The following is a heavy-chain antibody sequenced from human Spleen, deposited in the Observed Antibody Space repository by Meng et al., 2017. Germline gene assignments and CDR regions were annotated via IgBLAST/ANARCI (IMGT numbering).Heavy chain of an antibody. CDR3: AHSHSAIVVVPAAVNWFDP. CDR2: IYWNDDK. D-gene: IGHD2-2*01. V-gene: IGHV2-5*01. Sequence: SGPTLAIPTQILTLTCTFSGFSLSTSGVGVGWIRQPPGKALEWLALIYWNDDKRYSPSLKSRLTITKDRSKNQVVLTMTNMDPVDTATYYCAHSHSAIVVVPAAVNWFDPWGQGTLVTVSS. J-gene: IGHJ5*02. CDR1: GFSLSTSGVG.